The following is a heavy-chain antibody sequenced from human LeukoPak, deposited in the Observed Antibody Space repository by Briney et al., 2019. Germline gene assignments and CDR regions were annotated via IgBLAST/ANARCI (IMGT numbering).Heavy chain of an antibody. D-gene: IGHD4-11*01. Sequence: GGSLRLSCAASGFTVSYNYMSWVRQAPGKGLKWVSIIYSGGSTYYADSVRGRFTISRDNSKNTLYLQMNSLRAEDTAVYYCARDWYNNSDAFDLWGQGTMVTVSS. CDR1: GFTVSYNY. CDR3: ARDWYNNSDAFDL. V-gene: IGHV3-66*01. J-gene: IGHJ3*01. CDR2: IYSGGST.